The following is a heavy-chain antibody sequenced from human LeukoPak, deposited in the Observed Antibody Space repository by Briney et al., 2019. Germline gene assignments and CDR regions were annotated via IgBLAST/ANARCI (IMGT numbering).Heavy chain of an antibody. Sequence: PGGSLRLSCAASGFAFSSYAMSWVRQAPGKGLEWVSAISGSGGTTYYADSVKGRFTVSRDNSKNTLYLQMNSLRAEDTAVYYCAKSHSSSWYYFDYWGQGTLVTVSS. J-gene: IGHJ4*02. D-gene: IGHD6-13*01. V-gene: IGHV3-23*01. CDR2: ISGSGGTT. CDR3: AKSHSSSWYYFDY. CDR1: GFAFSSYA.